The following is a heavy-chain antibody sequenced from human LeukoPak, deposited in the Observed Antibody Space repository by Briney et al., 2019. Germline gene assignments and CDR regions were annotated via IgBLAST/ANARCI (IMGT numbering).Heavy chain of an antibody. Sequence: SGTLSLTCTVSGGSISSYYWSWIRQPAGKGLEWIGRIYTSGSTNYNPSLKSRVTMSVDTSKNQFSLKLSSVTAADTAVYYCATTQDTSISYGPHFDYWGQGTLVTVSS. D-gene: IGHD3-10*01. V-gene: IGHV4-4*07. CDR3: ATTQDTSISYGPHFDY. CDR2: IYTSGST. J-gene: IGHJ4*02. CDR1: GGSISSYY.